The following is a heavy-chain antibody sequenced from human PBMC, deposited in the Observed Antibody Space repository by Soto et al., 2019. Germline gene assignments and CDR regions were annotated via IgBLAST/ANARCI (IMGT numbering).Heavy chain of an antibody. J-gene: IGHJ4*02. D-gene: IGHD2-21*02. Sequence: GASVKVSCKASGYTFTSYGISWVRQAPGQGLEWMGWISAYNGNTNYAQKLQGRVTMTTDTSTSTAYMELRSLRSDDTAVYYCARVSPNLELYIVVVTAIYFDYWGQGTLVTVSS. V-gene: IGHV1-18*01. CDR3: ARVSPNLELYIVVVTAIYFDY. CDR1: GYTFTSYG. CDR2: ISAYNGNT.